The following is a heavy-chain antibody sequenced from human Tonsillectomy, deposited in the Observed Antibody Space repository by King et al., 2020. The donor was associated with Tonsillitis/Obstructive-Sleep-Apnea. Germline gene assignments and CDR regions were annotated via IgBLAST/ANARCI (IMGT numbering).Heavy chain of an antibody. CDR2: INDSGNT. J-gene: IGHJ4*02. CDR1: GGSFSGYY. Sequence: VQLQQWGAGLLKPSETLSLTCAVYGGSFSGYYWNWIRQPPGKGLEWIGEINDSGNTNSNPSLKSRVTISVDTSKNQFSLTLSSVTAADTAVYYCARGVDTTMLTCVVYWGQGNLVTVSS. V-gene: IGHV4-34*01. D-gene: IGHD5-18*01. CDR3: ARGVDTTMLTCVVY.